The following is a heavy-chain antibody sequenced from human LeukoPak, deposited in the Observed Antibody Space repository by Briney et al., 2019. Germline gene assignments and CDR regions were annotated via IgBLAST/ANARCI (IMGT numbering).Heavy chain of an antibody. CDR3: AKAGSYYDTLYDA. J-gene: IGHJ5*02. V-gene: IGHV4-31*03. CDR1: GGSISSGGYY. CDR2: IYYSGST. Sequence: SETLSLTCTVSGGSISSGGYYWSWIRQHPGKGLEWIGYIYYSGSTYYNPPLKSRVTISVDTSKNQFSLKLSSVTAADTAVYYCAKAGSYYDTLYDAWGQGTLVTVSS. D-gene: IGHD3-22*01.